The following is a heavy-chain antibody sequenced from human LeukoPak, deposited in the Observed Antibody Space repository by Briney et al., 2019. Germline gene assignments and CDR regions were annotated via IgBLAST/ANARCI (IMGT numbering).Heavy chain of an antibody. CDR1: GFTFNSYI. D-gene: IGHD6-6*01. CDR2: VWDDGNEQ. J-gene: IGHJ4*02. CDR3: AREEYSTSFDY. Sequence: AGGSLRLSCAASGFTFNSYIMHWVRQAPGKGLEWVSLVWDDGNEQYYADPVKGRFTISRDNSKNTLYLQMNSLRVEDTAVYYCAREEYSTSFDYWGQGTLVTVSP. V-gene: IGHV3-33*01.